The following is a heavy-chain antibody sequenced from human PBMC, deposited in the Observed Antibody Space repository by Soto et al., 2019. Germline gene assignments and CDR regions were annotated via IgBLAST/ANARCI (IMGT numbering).Heavy chain of an antibody. J-gene: IGHJ4*02. V-gene: IGHV3-21*06. Sequence: GGSLRLSCAASGFTFTRYSMNWVRQAPGKGLEWVSSIGSTTNYIYYGDSMKGRFTISRDNAKNSLYLEMNSLRAEDTAVYYCARESEDLTSNFDYWGQGTLVTVSS. CDR3: ARESEDLTSNFDY. CDR2: IGSTTNYI. CDR1: GFTFTRYS.